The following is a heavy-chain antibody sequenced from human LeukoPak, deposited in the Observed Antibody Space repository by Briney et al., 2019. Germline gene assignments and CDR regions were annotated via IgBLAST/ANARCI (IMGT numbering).Heavy chain of an antibody. CDR1: GYTFTSYY. Sequence: ASVTVSCTASGYTFTSYYMHWVRQAPGQGLEWMGIINPSGGSTSYAQKFQGRVTMTRDTSTSTVYKELSSLRSEDTAVYYCARCSMAARNYYYYGMDVWGQGTTVTVSS. J-gene: IGHJ6*02. CDR3: ARCSMAARNYYYYGMDV. V-gene: IGHV1-46*01. D-gene: IGHD6-6*01. CDR2: INPSGGST.